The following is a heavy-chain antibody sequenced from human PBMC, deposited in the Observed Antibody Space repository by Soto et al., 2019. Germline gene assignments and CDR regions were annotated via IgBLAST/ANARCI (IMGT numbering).Heavy chain of an antibody. V-gene: IGHV4-31*02. CDR1: GGSISRGGYY. CDR2: IYYSGST. Sequence: SEDLSLTWTVSGGSISRGGYYLSWIRQHPRKGLEWIGYIYYSGSTYYNPSLKSRVTISVDTSKNQFSLKLSSVTAADTAVYYCARVAVNNVLAGPFDYWGQGTLVTVSS. CDR3: ARVAVNNVLAGPFDY. J-gene: IGHJ4*02. D-gene: IGHD3-9*01.